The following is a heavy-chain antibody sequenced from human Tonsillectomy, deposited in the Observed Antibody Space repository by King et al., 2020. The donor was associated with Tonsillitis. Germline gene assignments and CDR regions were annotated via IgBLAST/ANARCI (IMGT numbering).Heavy chain of an antibody. J-gene: IGHJ4*02. Sequence: VQLVESGGGLVQPGRSLRLSCAASGFTFSNYWMCWVRQAPGKGLEWVASIKPDGTEKYAVDSLKGRFTISRDNAKNSLYLQMNSLRVEDTAVYYCARSGGSYWGAVDYWGQGTLVTVSS. CDR2: IKPDGTEK. CDR1: GFTFSNYW. CDR3: ARSGGSYWGAVDY. D-gene: IGHD1-26*01. V-gene: IGHV3-7*01.